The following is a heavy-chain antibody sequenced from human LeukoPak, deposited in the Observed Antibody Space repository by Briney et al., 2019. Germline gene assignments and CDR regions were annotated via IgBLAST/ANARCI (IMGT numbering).Heavy chain of an antibody. CDR3: AKGTTYYDILTGYGYPYYFDH. J-gene: IGHJ4*02. V-gene: IGHV3-23*01. D-gene: IGHD3-9*01. Sequence: GGSLRLSCAASGFTFSSYTFSTYAMSWVRQAPGKGLEWVSSVSGSGVSTYYADSVKGRFTISRDNSKNTLYVQMNSLRAEDTATYYCAKGTTYYDILTGYGYPYYFDHWGQGTLVTVSS. CDR2: VSGSGVST. CDR1: GFTFSSYTFSTYA.